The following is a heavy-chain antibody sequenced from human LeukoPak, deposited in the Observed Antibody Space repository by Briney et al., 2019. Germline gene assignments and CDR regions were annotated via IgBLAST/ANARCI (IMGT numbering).Heavy chain of an antibody. CDR1: GGCIISHY. J-gene: IGHJ6*03. V-gene: IGHV4-59*11. CDR3: ARERPNHYMDV. Sequence: PSSPLFLPSSVAGGCIISHYWSWFRRPPGKGLEGIGYIYYSGSTNYNPSLKSRVTISVDTYKNQFSLKLSSVTAADKAVYYCARERPNHYMDVWGKGTTVTVPS. CDR2: IYYSGST.